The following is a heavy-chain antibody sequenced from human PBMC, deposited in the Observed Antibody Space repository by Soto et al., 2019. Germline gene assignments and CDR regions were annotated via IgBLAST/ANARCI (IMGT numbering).Heavy chain of an antibody. CDR2: ISSSISYI. Sequence: PGGSLRLSCAASGFTFSSYSMNWVRQAPGKGLEWVSSISSSISYIYYADSVKGRFTISRDNGKNSLYLQMNTLRDDDTAVYHCAREEEWDIVVVVAAAASSPYGMDVSGQGTTVTVSS. J-gene: IGHJ6*02. CDR1: GFTFSSYS. CDR3: AREEEWDIVVVVAAAASSPYGMDV. V-gene: IGHV3-21*01. D-gene: IGHD2-15*01.